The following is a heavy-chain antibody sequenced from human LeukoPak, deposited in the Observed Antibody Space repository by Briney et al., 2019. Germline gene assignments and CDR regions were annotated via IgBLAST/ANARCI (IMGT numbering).Heavy chain of an antibody. D-gene: IGHD5-18*01. V-gene: IGHV3-53*01. CDR1: GFTVSSNY. J-gene: IGHJ4*02. Sequence: GGSLRLSCAASGFTVSSNYMSWVRQAPGKGLEWVSVIYSGGVTYYADSVKGRFTISRDNSKNTLYLQMNSLTVEDTAVYYCASGNATAMAQGYWGQGTLVTVSS. CDR2: IYSGGVT. CDR3: ASGNATAMAQGY.